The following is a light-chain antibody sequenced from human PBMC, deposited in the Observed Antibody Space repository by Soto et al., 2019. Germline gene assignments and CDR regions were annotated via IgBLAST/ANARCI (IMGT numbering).Light chain of an antibody. Sequence: EIVMTQSPGTLSVSPGERATLSCRASQSVSSNLAWYQQKPGQAPRLLIYGASTRATGIPARFSGRGSGTEFTLTISSLQPEDFATYYCLQHNSYPFTFGPGTKVDIK. CDR3: LQHNSYPFT. CDR2: GAS. CDR1: QSVSSN. J-gene: IGKJ3*01. V-gene: IGKV3-15*01.